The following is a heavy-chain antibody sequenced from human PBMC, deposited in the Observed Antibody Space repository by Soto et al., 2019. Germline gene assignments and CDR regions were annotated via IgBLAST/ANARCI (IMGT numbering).Heavy chain of an antibody. D-gene: IGHD3-3*01. CDR2: ISGPGIST. Sequence: EVQLLESGGGLVQPGGSLRLSCAASGFTFSSYAMSWVRQAPGKGLEWVSGISGPGISTYYGDSVKGRFTVSRDKSKNTVYLQMSSLRVEDTAIYYCAKPLSFWSGYEGWFDPWGQGTLVIVSS. CDR1: GFTFSSYA. V-gene: IGHV3-23*01. CDR3: AKPLSFWSGYEGWFDP. J-gene: IGHJ5*02.